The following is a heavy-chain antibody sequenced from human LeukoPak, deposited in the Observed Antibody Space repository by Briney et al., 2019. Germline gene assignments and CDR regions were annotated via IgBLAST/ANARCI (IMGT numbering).Heavy chain of an antibody. Sequence: VASVKVSCKASGGTFSSYAISWARQAPGQGLEWMGWISDYSGNTKYAQNFQDRVTLTTDRSTNTAYMELRSLRSDDTAVYYCAREGATDYYFDPWGQGTLVTVSS. V-gene: IGHV1-18*01. CDR1: GGTFSSYA. J-gene: IGHJ4*02. CDR2: ISDYSGNT. D-gene: IGHD4-4*01. CDR3: AREGATDYYFDP.